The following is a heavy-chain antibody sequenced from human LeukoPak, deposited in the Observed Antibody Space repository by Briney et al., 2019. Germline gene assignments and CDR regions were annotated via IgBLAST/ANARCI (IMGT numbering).Heavy chain of an antibody. CDR3: ARGVPSRGGGFDY. V-gene: IGHV4-59*01. CDR2: IYYSGST. Sequence: SETLSLTCTVSGGCNCSYYWSWIRQPPGKGLEWIGYIYYSGSTNYNPSLKSRVTISVDTSKNQFSLKLSSVTAADTAVYYCARGVPSRGGGFDYWGQGTLVTVSS. J-gene: IGHJ4*02. D-gene: IGHD3-16*01. CDR1: GGCNCSYY.